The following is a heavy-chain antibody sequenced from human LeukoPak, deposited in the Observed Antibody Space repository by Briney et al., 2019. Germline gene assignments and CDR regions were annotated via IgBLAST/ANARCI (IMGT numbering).Heavy chain of an antibody. D-gene: IGHD6-19*01. CDR3: AKLGHSDGWYLGAFDI. Sequence: SETLSLTCTVSGVSISGYYWIWIRQSPGRGLEYIGSIFYRESFSYGGTTFYNPSLQSRVTISVDTSKNAFSLRLTSVTAADTAVYYCAKLGHSDGWYLGAFDIWGQGTTVIVSS. CDR1: GVSISGYY. CDR2: IFYRESFSYGGTT. J-gene: IGHJ3*02. V-gene: IGHV4-59*04.